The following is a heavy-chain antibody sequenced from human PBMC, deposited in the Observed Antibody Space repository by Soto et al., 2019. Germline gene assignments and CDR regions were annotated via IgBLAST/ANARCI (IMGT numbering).Heavy chain of an antibody. CDR3: VEWVNRRWVCI. CDR2: IYYSGST. J-gene: IGHJ3*02. V-gene: IGHV4-39*01. Sequence: SETLSLTCTVSGGSISSSSYYWGWIRQPPGKGLEWIGSIYYSGSTYYNPSLKSRVTISVDTSKNQFSLKLSSVTAADTAVYYGVEWVNRRWVCIWGKGTMFTVSS. CDR1: GGSISSSSYY. D-gene: IGHD3-3*01.